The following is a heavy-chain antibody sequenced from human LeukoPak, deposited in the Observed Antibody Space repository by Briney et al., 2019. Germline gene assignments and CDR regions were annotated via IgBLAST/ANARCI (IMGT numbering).Heavy chain of an antibody. D-gene: IGHD3-10*01. J-gene: IGHJ6*04. CDR2: IVVGSGNT. CDR3: AATEGYGSGSYYAYYYGMDV. Sequence: SVKVSCKASGFTFTSSAVQWVRQARGQRLEWIGWIVVGSGNTNYAQKFQERVTITRDMSTSTAYMELSSLRSEDTAVYYCAATEGYGSGSYYAYYYGMDVWGKGTTVAVSS. CDR1: GFTFTSSA. V-gene: IGHV1-58*01.